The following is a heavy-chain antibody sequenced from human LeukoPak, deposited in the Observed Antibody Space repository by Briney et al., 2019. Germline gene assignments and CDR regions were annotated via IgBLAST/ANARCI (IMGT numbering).Heavy chain of an antibody. CDR3: ARDDRRFAH. J-gene: IGHJ5*02. CDR1: GFTFSSYS. V-gene: IGHV3-21*01. Sequence: GGSLRLSRAASGFTFSSYSMNWVRQAPGKGLEWVSSISSSSYTYYGDSVKGRFAISRDNAKNSLYLQMNSLRAEDTAVYYCARDDRRFAHWGQGTLVTVSS. CDR2: ISSSSYT.